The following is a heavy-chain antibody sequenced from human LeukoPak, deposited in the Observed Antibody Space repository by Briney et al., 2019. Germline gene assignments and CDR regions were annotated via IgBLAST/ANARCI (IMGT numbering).Heavy chain of an antibody. CDR2: ISGSGGST. CDR1: GFPFSSHA. D-gene: IGHD3-10*01. CDR3: ARAPGSLDY. Sequence: PGGSLRLSCEVSGFPFSSHAMSWVRQAPGKGLEWVSAISGSGGSTYYADSVKGRFTISRDNSKNTLYLQMNSLRAEDTAVYYCARAPGSLDYWGQGTLVTVSS. V-gene: IGHV3-23*01. J-gene: IGHJ4*02.